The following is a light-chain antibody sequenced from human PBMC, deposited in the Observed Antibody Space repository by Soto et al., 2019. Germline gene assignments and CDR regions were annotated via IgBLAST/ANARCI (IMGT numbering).Light chain of an antibody. CDR1: QSVSSQ. V-gene: IGKV3-20*01. CDR2: GAS. Sequence: VLTQSPGTLSLSPGERATLSCRASQSVSSQLAWYQQKPGQAPRLLTYGASNRATGIPDRFSGSGSGTDFNLTISRLEPEDFAVYYCQHFSPSPITFGQGTRLEIK. J-gene: IGKJ5*01. CDR3: QHFSPSPIT.